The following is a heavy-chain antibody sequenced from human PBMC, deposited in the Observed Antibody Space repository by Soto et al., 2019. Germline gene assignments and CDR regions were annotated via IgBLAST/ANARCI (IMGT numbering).Heavy chain of an antibody. D-gene: IGHD3-9*01. V-gene: IGHV3-74*01. CDR3: ARDRLILTGSVTYDY. J-gene: IGHJ4*02. CDR1: GFTFSSYW. CDR2: INSDGSST. Sequence: GGSLRLSCAASGFTFSSYWMHWVRQAPGKGLVWVSRINSDGSSTSYADSVKGRFTISRDNAKNTLYLQMNSLRAEDTAVYYCARDRLILTGSVTYDYWGQGTLVTVSS.